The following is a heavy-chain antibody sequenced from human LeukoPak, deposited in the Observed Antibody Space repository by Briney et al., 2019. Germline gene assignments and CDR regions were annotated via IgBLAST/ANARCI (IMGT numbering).Heavy chain of an antibody. D-gene: IGHD2-15*01. CDR2: ISYDGSNK. CDR3: AKDSGGGFDY. CDR1: GFTFSSYG. J-gene: IGHJ4*02. Sequence: PGRSLRLSCAASGFTFSSYGMRWVRQAPGKGLEWLAVISYDGSNKYYADSVKGRFTISRDNSKNTLYLQMNSLRAEDTAVYYCAKDSGGGFDYWGQGTLVTVSS. V-gene: IGHV3-30*18.